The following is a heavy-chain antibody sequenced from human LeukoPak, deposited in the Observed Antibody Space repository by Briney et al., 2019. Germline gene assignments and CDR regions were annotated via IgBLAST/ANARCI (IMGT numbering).Heavy chain of an antibody. CDR1: GFTFSGSA. V-gene: IGHV3-73*01. J-gene: IGHJ5*02. D-gene: IGHD4-17*01. CDR3: TRSAYGDYGTA. CDR2: IRSKANSYAT. Sequence: PGGSLRLSCAASGFTFSGSAMHWVRQASGKGLEWVGRIRSKANSYATAYAASVKGGFTISRDDSKNTAYLQMNSLKTEDTAVYYCTRSAYGDYGTAWGQGTLVTVSS.